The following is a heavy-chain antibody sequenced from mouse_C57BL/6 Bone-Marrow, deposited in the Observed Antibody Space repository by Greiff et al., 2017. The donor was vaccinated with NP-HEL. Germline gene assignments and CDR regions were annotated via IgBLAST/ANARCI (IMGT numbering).Heavy chain of an antibody. V-gene: IGHV1-55*01. CDR1: GYTFTSYW. D-gene: IGHD1-1*01. CDR2: IYPGSGST. CDR3: ARGRGVAAFDY. J-gene: IGHJ2*01. Sequence: VKLQQPGAELVKPGASVQMSCKASGYTFTSYWITWVKQRPGQGLAWIGNIYPGSGSTNYNEKFKSKATLTVDTSSSTAYMQLSSLTSEDSAVYYCARGRGVAAFDYWGKGTTLTVSS.